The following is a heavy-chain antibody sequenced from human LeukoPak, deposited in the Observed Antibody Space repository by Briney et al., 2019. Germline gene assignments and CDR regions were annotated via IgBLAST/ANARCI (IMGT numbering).Heavy chain of an antibody. CDR1: GFIFSSYS. D-gene: IGHD3-16*02. CDR3: VRDSHPGDFSLVDY. Sequence: GGSLRLSCSASGFIFSSYSMHWVRQPPGKGLEYVSAISGNGGSTSYADSVKDRFTISRDNSRNTMYLQMSSLRPEDTAVYYCVRDSHPGDFSLVDYWGQGTLVTVSS. J-gene: IGHJ4*02. V-gene: IGHV3-64D*06. CDR2: ISGNGGST.